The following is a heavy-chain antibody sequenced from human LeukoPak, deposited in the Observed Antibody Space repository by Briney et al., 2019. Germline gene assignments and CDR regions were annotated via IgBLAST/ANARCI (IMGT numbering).Heavy chain of an antibody. CDR2: IYHSGST. D-gene: IGHD2-15*01. Sequence: SGTLSLTCAVSGGSITNNNWWTWVRQPPGKRLEWIGEIYHSGSTNYNPSLKSRVTISVDKSNNQYSLKLNSVTAADTAVYYCARDCSGGSCYSGWFDPWGQGTLVTVSS. CDR1: GGSITNNNW. CDR3: ARDCSGGSCYSGWFDP. V-gene: IGHV4-4*02. J-gene: IGHJ5*02.